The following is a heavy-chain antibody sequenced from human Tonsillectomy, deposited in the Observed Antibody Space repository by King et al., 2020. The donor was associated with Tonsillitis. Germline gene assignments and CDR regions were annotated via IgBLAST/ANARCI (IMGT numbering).Heavy chain of an antibody. D-gene: IGHD3-10*01. CDR3: ARHGADYYGSGSYYYYGMDV. J-gene: IGHJ6*02. CDR2: ITRGDSDT. Sequence: QLVQSGAEVEKPGESLKISWKGSGYSFTSYGISWIRQMPGKGLEWMVIITRGDSDTSYSPSFHGQVTISADKASSTAYLQWSSLKASDTAMYYCARHGADYYGSGSYYYYGMDVWGQGTTVTVSS. V-gene: IGHV5-51*01. CDR1: GYSFTSYG.